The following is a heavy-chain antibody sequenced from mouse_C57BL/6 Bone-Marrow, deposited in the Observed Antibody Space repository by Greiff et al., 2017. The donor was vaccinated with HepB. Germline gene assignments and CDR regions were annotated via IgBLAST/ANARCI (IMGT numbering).Heavy chain of an antibody. Sequence: EVQLQHSGAELVRPGASVKLSCTASGFNIKDDYMHWVKQRPEQGLEWIGWIDPENGDTEYASKFQGKATITADTSSNTAYLQLSSLTSEDTAVYYCTRDYGSSYGGFAYWGQGTLVTVSA. J-gene: IGHJ3*01. CDR2: IDPENGDT. V-gene: IGHV14-4*01. D-gene: IGHD1-1*01. CDR1: GFNIKDDY. CDR3: TRDYGSSYGGFAY.